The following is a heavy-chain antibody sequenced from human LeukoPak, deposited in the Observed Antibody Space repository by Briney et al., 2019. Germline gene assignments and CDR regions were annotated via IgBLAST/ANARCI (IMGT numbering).Heavy chain of an antibody. CDR1: GFTFSTYW. CDR3: AKGGPDYFDY. V-gene: IGHV3-7*03. J-gene: IGHJ4*02. Sequence: GGSLRLSCAASGFTFSTYWMTWVRQAPGKGLEWVAHVKPDGSDTLSLDSVRGRFTISRDNSKNTLSVQMNSLRVEDTAVYYCAKGGPDYFDYWGQGTLVAVSS. CDR2: VKPDGSDT.